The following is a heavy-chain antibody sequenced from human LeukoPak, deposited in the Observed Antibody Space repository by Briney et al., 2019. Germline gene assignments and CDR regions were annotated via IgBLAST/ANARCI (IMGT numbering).Heavy chain of an antibody. V-gene: IGHV3-23*01. Sequence: GGSLRLSCVASGFTFGDYAMNWVRQAPGKGPEWVSSITYNGANSYYADSVKGRFTISRDSSKNTLYLQMNSRRAEDTAVYYCAKESVGYVPVDWGQGTLVIVSS. D-gene: IGHD3-10*02. J-gene: IGHJ4*02. CDR1: GFTFGDYA. CDR2: ITYNGANS. CDR3: AKESVGYVPVD.